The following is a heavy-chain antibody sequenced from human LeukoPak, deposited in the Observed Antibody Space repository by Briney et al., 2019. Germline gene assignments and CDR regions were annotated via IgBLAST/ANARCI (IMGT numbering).Heavy chain of an antibody. J-gene: IGHJ5*02. CDR1: GGSISSYY. CDR2: IYTSGST. V-gene: IGHV4-4*07. CDR3: ARDLRGDYDSSGYYYSNWFDP. Sequence: SETLSLTCTVSGGSISSYYWSWIRQPAGKGLEWIGRIYTSGSTNYNPSLTSRVTMSVDTSKNQFSLKLSSVTAADPAVYSCARDLRGDYDSSGYYYSNWFDPWGQRTLVTVSS. D-gene: IGHD3-22*01.